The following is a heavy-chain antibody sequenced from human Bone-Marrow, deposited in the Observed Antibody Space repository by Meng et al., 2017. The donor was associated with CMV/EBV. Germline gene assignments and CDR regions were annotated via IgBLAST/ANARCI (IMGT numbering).Heavy chain of an antibody. Sequence: SETLSLTCTVSGGSISSSSYYWGWIRQPPGKGLEWIGSIYYSGSTYYNPSLKSRVTISVDTSKNQFSLKLSSVTAADTAVYYCARLVWEQLAHGVDVWGQGTTVTVSS. CDR2: IYYSGST. D-gene: IGHD6-13*01. CDR3: ARLVWEQLAHGVDV. J-gene: IGHJ6*02. CDR1: GGSISSSSYY. V-gene: IGHV4-39*01.